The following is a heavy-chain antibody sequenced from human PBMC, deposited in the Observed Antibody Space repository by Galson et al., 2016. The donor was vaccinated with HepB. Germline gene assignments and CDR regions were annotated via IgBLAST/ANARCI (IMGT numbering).Heavy chain of an antibody. Sequence: SLRLSCAASGFSVSSNYIIWVRQAPGKGLEWVSAIYSGGSTYYADAVKGHFTVSRDNPKNTVYLQMNSLRAEDTAIYYCVREVYGGALDYWGQGTLVSVSS. CDR2: IYSGGST. CDR1: GFSVSSNY. D-gene: IGHD4-23*01. J-gene: IGHJ4*02. CDR3: VREVYGGALDY. V-gene: IGHV3-53*01.